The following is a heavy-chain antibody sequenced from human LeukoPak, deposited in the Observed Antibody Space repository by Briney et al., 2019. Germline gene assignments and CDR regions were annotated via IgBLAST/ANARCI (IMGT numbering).Heavy chain of an antibody. V-gene: IGHV3-30*18. Sequence: PGRSLRLSCAASGFTFSGYGMHWVRQAPGKGLEWVAVISYDGSNRYYADSVKGRFTISRDNSKNTLYLQMNSLRAEDTAVYYCAKGRGDLRAYFDYWGQGTLVTVSS. CDR1: GFTFSGYG. CDR3: AKGRGDLRAYFDY. D-gene: IGHD4-17*01. CDR2: ISYDGSNR. J-gene: IGHJ4*02.